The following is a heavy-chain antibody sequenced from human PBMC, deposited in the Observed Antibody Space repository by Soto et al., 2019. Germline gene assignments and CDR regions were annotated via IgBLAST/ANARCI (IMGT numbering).Heavy chain of an antibody. D-gene: IGHD1-1*01. V-gene: IGHV3-7*01. CDR1: GFTFSIYW. J-gene: IGHJ3*02. Sequence: GGSLRLSCAASGFTFSIYWMSWVRQAPGKGLEWVANIKQDGSESTYVDSVTGRFTISREHGKNSLYLQMSSLRAEDTAVYYCARILRTGTTGYALDIWGQGTMVTVSS. CDR2: IKQDGSES. CDR3: ARILRTGTTGYALDI.